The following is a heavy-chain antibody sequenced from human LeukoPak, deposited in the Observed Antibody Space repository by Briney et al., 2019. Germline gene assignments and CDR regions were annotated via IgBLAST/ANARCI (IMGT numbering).Heavy chain of an antibody. D-gene: IGHD3-10*01. CDR1: GGSFSGYY. V-gene: IGHV4-34*01. J-gene: IGHJ4*02. Sequence: SETLSLTCAVYGGSFSGYYWSWIRQPPGKGLEWIGEINHSGSTNYNPSLKSRVTISVDTSKNQFSLKLSSVTAADTAVYYCARHPDGSGNNWGQGTLVTVSS. CDR2: INHSGST. CDR3: ARHPDGSGNN.